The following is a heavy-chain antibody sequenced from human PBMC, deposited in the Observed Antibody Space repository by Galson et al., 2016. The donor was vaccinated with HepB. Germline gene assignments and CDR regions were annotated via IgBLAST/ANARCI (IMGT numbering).Heavy chain of an antibody. CDR2: IWYDGSHE. CDR3: AKAHYDILTGYWPYFDY. D-gene: IGHD3-9*01. J-gene: IGHJ4*02. Sequence: SLRLSCAASGFTFSSYAMSWVRQAPGKGLEWVAVIWYDGSHEYNADSVKGRFTIYRDNSKNTLYLQMNSLRVEDSAVYYCAKAHYDILTGYWPYFDYWGQGTLVTVSS. CDR1: GFTFSSYA. V-gene: IGHV3-33*06.